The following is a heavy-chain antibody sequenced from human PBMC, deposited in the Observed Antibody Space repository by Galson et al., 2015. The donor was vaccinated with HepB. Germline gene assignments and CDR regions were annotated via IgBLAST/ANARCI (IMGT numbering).Heavy chain of an antibody. CDR1: GFTFSNYW. J-gene: IGHJ4*02. D-gene: IGHD2-21*01. CDR3: AGGGDGECNY. V-gene: IGHV3-7*03. CDR2: INQDGSDT. Sequence: SLRLSCAASGFTFSNYWMTWVRQAPGKGLEWVANINQDGSDTNYVDSMKGRFTISRDNAKNSLYLQINSLRVEDTALYYCAGGGDGECNYWGQGTLVTVSS.